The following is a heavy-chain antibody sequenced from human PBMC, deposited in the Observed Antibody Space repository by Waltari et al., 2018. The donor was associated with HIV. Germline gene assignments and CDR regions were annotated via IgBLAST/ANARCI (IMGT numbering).Heavy chain of an antibody. V-gene: IGHV3-48*03. CDR3: ARAFMIRGTGAFDI. CDR1: RYTFSSAE. D-gene: IGHD3-10*01. J-gene: IGHJ3*02. Sequence: EVQVVEAGGDLVQPGGSLRLSCARSRYTFSSAEMSWVRQAPGKGLEWVSYISSSGSTIYFADSVKGRFTMSRDNAKNSLYLRMNSLRAEDTAVYYCARAFMIRGTGAFDIWGQGTMVTVSS. CDR2: ISSSGSTI.